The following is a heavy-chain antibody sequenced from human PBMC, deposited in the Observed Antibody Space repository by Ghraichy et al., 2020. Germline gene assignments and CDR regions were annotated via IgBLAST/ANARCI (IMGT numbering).Heavy chain of an antibody. V-gene: IGHV4-59*01. D-gene: IGHD2/OR15-2a*01. CDR1: GDSISSYY. CDR2: IYYTGST. Sequence: GSLRLSCTVSGDSISSYYWSWIRQPPGKGLEWLGYIYYTGSTNYDPYLKSRVTISIDTSKTQFSLKLSSVTPADTAMYYCARDRRISTAPNDAFDIWGQGTLVPVSS. CDR3: ARDRRISTAPNDAFDI. J-gene: IGHJ3*02.